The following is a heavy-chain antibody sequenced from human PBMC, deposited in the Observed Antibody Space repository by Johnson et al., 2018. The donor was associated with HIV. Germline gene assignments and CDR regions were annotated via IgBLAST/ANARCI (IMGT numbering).Heavy chain of an antibody. J-gene: IGHJ3*02. D-gene: IGHD1-26*01. Sequence: VLLVESGGGLVQPGGSLRLSCAASGFTVSSNYMSWVRQAPGKGLEWVSVIYSGGSTYYADSVKGRLTISRDNSKNTLYLQMNSLRAEDTAVYYCARDLVVGDHSTPLTHAFDIWGQGTMVTVSS. CDR1: GFTVSSNY. V-gene: IGHV3-66*01. CDR2: IYSGGST. CDR3: ARDLVVGDHSTPLTHAFDI.